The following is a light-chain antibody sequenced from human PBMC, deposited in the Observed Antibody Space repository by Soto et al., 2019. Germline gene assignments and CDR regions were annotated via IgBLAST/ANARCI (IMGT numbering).Light chain of an antibody. V-gene: IGLV2-23*02. CDR2: EVS. CDR3: CSSVGSPIWV. Sequence: QSALTQPASVSGSPGQSITISCTGTSNDVGTYNRVSWYQQHPHKAPTLMIYEVSKRPSGVSNRFSGSKSGNTASLTISGLQAEDEADYYCCSSVGSPIWVFGGGTKLTVL. J-gene: IGLJ3*02. CDR1: SNDVGTYNR.